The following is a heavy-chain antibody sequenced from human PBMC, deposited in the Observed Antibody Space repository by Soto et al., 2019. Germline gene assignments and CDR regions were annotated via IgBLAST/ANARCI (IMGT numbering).Heavy chain of an antibody. CDR2: ISESGGST. CDR3: AKRSPYSSGWYSPIFDY. CDR1: GFSFSDYA. D-gene: IGHD6-13*01. J-gene: IGHJ4*02. Sequence: GGSLRLSCAASGFSFSDYAMSWVRQAPGKGLEWVSVISESGGSTHYADSVRGRFTVSRDNSKNSLSLRMNSLRDEDTAVYGCAKRSPYSSGWYSPIFDYWGQGALVTVSS. V-gene: IGHV3-23*01.